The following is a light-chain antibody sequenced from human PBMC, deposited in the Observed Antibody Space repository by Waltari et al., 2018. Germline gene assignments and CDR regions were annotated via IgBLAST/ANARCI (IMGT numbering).Light chain of an antibody. CDR3: QQRRSWPLT. V-gene: IGKV3-11*01. CDR2: YAS. Sequence: EIVLTQSPAILSFSPGERATLSCRASQSVGTYLAWYQQRPGQSPRLLIYYASYRATGIPGRFSVSGSETDFTLTISSLQPDDFAVYYCQQRRSWPLTFGGGTRVQI. J-gene: IGKJ4*01. CDR1: QSVGTY.